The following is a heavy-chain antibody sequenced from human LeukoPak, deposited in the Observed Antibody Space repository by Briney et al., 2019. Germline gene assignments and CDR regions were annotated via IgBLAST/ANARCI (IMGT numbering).Heavy chain of an antibody. CDR3: AREPLYNNGWQRHFDS. Sequence: GGSLRLSCAASGFTFSSYAVHWVRQAPGKGLVWVAVISYDGSNKYYADSVKGRFTISRDNSKNTLYLQMNSLRAEDTAVYYCAREPLYNNGWQRHFDSWGQGTLVTVSS. CDR1: GFTFSSYA. V-gene: IGHV3-30-3*01. J-gene: IGHJ4*02. D-gene: IGHD6-19*01. CDR2: ISYDGSNK.